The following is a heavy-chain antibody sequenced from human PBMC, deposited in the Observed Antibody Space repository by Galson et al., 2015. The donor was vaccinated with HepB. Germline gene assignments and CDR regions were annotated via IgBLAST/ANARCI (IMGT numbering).Heavy chain of an antibody. CDR3: ARVSDGYSSWVYFDY. V-gene: IGHV3-11*05. J-gene: IGHJ4*02. CDR1: GFTFSNHA. CDR2: INGGSSYT. Sequence: SLRLSCAASGFTFSNHAMTWIRQAPGKGLEWISYINGGSSYTNYADSVKGRFTISRDNSKNLVYLQMNSLRVEDTAVYYCARVSDGYSSWVYFDYWGQGSLVTVSS. D-gene: IGHD6-6*01.